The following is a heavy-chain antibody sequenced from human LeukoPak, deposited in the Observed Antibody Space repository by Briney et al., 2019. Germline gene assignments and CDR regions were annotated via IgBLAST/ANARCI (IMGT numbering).Heavy chain of an antibody. CDR2: IKEDGSSK. Sequence: GGSLRLSCAASGFTISSYWMTWVRQAPGRGLEWVANIKEDGSSKYYVDSVKGRFTISRDNAKNSLYLEMNNLRAVDTAVYYCAREHQDIVVVVAALGLDYWGQGTLVTVSS. V-gene: IGHV3-7*03. CDR1: GFTISSYW. CDR3: AREHQDIVVVVAALGLDY. D-gene: IGHD2-15*01. J-gene: IGHJ4*02.